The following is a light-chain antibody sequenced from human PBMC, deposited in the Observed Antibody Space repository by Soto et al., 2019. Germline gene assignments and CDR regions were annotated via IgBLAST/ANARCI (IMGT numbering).Light chain of an antibody. V-gene: IGLV2-14*01. CDR3: SSYTSSSTLVV. CDR1: SSDVGGYNY. Sequence: QSALTQPASVSGSPGQSITISCTGTSSDVGGYNYVSWYQQHPGKAPKLMIYDVSNRPSGVSNRFSGSKSGNTASLTISGLQAEEEADYYCSSYTSSSTLVVFGGGTKVTV. J-gene: IGLJ2*01. CDR2: DVS.